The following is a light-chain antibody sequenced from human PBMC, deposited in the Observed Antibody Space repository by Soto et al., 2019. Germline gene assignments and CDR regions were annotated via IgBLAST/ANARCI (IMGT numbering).Light chain of an antibody. CDR2: AAP. CDR1: QTIRTD. V-gene: IGKV1-39*01. Sequence: DIQLTQSPSSLSASVGDRVTITCRASQTIRTDLNWYQHKTGKAPKLLSYAAPTLQRGVPSRFSGRGSGTDFSLTINSLPLDDFATDYCQQPFVSPLTFGGGTNV. CDR3: QQPFVSPLT. J-gene: IGKJ4*01.